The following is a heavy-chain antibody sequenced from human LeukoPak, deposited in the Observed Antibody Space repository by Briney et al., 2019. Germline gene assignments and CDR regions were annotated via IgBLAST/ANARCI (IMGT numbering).Heavy chain of an antibody. J-gene: IGHJ6*03. CDR3: ARSELGYNYYYMDV. CDR2: IRSKSYGGAT. V-gene: IGHV3-49*04. CDR1: GFTFCDSA. Sequence: GGSLRLSCTASGFTFCDSAMSWVRQAPGKGLEWVGLIRSKSYGGATEYAASVKGRFTLSRDDSKSIAYVQMNSLRVEDTAVYYCARSELGYNYYYMDVWGKGTTVTISS. D-gene: IGHD3-10*01.